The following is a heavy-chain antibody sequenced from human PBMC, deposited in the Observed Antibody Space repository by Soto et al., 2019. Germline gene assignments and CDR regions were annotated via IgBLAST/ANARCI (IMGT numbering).Heavy chain of an antibody. CDR2: IYYSGST. V-gene: IGHV4-39*01. Sequence: QLQLQESGPGLVKPSETLSLTCTVSGGSISSSSYYWSWIRQPPGKGLEWIGSIYYSGSTYYNLSLKGRVTISVDTSKNQFSLKLSSVTAADTAVYYCARLGRRGYSYGDAFDIWGQGTMVTVSS. CDR1: GGSISSSSYY. D-gene: IGHD5-18*01. J-gene: IGHJ3*02. CDR3: ARLGRRGYSYGDAFDI.